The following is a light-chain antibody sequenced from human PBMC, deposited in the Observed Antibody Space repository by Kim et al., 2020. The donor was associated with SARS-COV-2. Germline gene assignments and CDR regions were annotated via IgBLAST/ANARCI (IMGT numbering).Light chain of an antibody. CDR1: SRDVGGYNY. CDR2: DVS. CDR3: SSYTSSSTLYV. J-gene: IGLJ1*01. V-gene: IGLV2-14*03. Sequence: QAYTIACTGTSRDVGGYNYVSWYQQHPGKAPKLMIYDVSNRPSGVSNRFSGSKSGNTASLTISGLQAEDEADYYCSSYTSSSTLYVFGTGTKVTVL.